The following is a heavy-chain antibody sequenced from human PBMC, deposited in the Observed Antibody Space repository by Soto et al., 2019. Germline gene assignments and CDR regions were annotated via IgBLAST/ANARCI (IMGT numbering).Heavy chain of an antibody. Sequence: ASVKVSCKASGGTFSSYAISWVRQAPGQGLEWMGGIIPIFGTANYAQKFQGRVTITADKSTSTAYMELSSLRSEDTAVYYCARVPQDYYDSSGYPPGYFDYWGQGTLVTVSS. CDR1: GGTFSSYA. CDR2: IIPIFGTA. D-gene: IGHD3-22*01. V-gene: IGHV1-69*06. J-gene: IGHJ4*02. CDR3: ARVPQDYYDSSGYPPGYFDY.